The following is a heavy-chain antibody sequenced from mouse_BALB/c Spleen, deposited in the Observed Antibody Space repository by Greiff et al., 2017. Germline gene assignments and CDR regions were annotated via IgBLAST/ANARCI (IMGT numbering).Heavy chain of an antibody. Sequence: QVQLKQSGAELVRPGTSVKVSCKASGYAFTNYLIEWVKQRPGQGLEWIGVINPGSGGTNYNEKFKGKATLTADKSSSTAYMQLSSLTSDDSAVYFCARSGTARATLDYWGQGTTRTVSS. CDR2: INPGSGGT. D-gene: IGHD3-2*01. J-gene: IGHJ2*01. CDR1: GYAFTNYL. V-gene: IGHV1-54*03. CDR3: ARSGTARATLDY.